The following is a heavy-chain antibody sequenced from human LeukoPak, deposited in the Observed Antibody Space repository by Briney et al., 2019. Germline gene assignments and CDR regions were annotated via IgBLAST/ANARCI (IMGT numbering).Heavy chain of an antibody. CDR2: INHSGST. D-gene: IGHD3-22*01. CDR1: GGSFSGYY. CDR3: ARPPYYYDSSGQD. J-gene: IGHJ4*02. Sequence: SETLSLTCAVYGGSFSGYYWSWIRQPPGKGLEWLGEINHSGSTNYNPSLKSRVTISVDTSKNQFSLKLSSVTAADTAVYYCARPPYYYDSSGQDWGQGTLVTVSS. V-gene: IGHV4-34*01.